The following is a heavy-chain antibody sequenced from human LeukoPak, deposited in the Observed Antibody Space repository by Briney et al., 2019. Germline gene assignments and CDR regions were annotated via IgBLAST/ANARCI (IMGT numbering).Heavy chain of an antibody. Sequence: GGSLRLSCEVSGFTFSSYWMSWVRQAPGKGLEWVANIKQDGSEKNYVDSVKGRFTISRDNAKNSLYLQMNSLRAEDTAVYYCAKGGTVKPGNYFDYWGQGTLVTVSS. CDR1: GFTFSSYW. V-gene: IGHV3-7*03. CDR2: IKQDGSEK. D-gene: IGHD4-17*01. CDR3: AKGGTVKPGNYFDY. J-gene: IGHJ4*02.